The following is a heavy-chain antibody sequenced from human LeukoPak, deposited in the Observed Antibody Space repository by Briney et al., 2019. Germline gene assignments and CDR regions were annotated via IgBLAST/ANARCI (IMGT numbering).Heavy chain of an antibody. CDR2: IKADGSEM. J-gene: IGHJ4*02. D-gene: IGHD2-8*01. CDR3: ARERAGSSYCTYGVCYMGLAY. V-gene: IGHV3-7*01. CDR1: GLTISSHW. Sequence: GGSLRLSCEASGLTISSHWMSWVRQCPGKGLEWVASIKADGSEMYYVDSVKGRFTISRDNARNSLYLQMNSLRADDTAVYYCARERAGSSYCTYGVCYMGLAYWGQGTLVTVSS.